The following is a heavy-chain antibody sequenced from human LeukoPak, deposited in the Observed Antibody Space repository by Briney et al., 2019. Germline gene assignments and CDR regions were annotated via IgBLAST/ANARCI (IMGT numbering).Heavy chain of an antibody. CDR2: ISGSGGST. V-gene: IGHV3-23*01. CDR3: ANPGIGSDIGY. D-gene: IGHD2-21*02. Sequence: GGSLRLSCAASGFTFSSYAMSWVRQAPGKGLEWVSAISGSGGSTYYADSVKGRFTIPRDNSKNTLYLQMNSLRAEDTAVYYCANPGIGSDIGYWGQGTLVTVSS. J-gene: IGHJ4*02. CDR1: GFTFSSYA.